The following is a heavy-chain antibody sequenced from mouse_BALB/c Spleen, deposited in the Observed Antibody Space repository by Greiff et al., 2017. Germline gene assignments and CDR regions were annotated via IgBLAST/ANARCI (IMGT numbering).Heavy chain of an antibody. Sequence: VKLMESGPELVKPGASVKMSCKASGYTFTDYVISWVKQRTGQGLEWIGEIYPGSGSTYYNEKFKGKATLTADKSSNTAYMQLSSLTSEDSAVYFCARRGYGSSYDFDYWGQGTTLTVSS. CDR1: GYTFTDYV. V-gene: IGHV1-77*01. J-gene: IGHJ2*01. D-gene: IGHD1-1*01. CDR3: ARRGYGSSYDFDY. CDR2: IYPGSGST.